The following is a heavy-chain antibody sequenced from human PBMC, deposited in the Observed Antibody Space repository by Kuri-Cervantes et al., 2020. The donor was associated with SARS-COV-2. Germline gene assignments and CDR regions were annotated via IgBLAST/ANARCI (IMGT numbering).Heavy chain of an antibody. CDR2: MYYKGSI. Sequence: SETLSLTCTVSGGSISGDYYWSWIRQSPGEGLEWIGYMYYKGSIYYNPSLNSRVLISMDASKSQFSLQVNSLTAADTAVYFCARAPFGVCGGGACFYGMDVWGQGTTVTVSS. D-gene: IGHD2-21*01. J-gene: IGHJ6*02. CDR3: ARAPFGVCGGGACFYGMDV. CDR1: GGSISGDYY. V-gene: IGHV4-30-4*01.